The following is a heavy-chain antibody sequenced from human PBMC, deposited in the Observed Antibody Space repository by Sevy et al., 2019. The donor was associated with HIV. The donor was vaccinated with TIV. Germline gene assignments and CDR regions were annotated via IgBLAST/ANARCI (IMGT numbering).Heavy chain of an antibody. CDR2: ISESGDNT. CDR3: AKDLSTSSVLFQVAYFDY. J-gene: IGHJ4*02. D-gene: IGHD2-21*01. V-gene: IGHV3-23*01. Sequence: GGSLRLSCAASGFTFSSYAMSWVRQAPGKGLEWVSGISESGDNTYYTDSVKGPFTISRDNSKNTLSLQMNSLRGEETAVYYCAKDLSTSSVLFQVAYFDYWGQGTLVTVSS. CDR1: GFTFSSYA.